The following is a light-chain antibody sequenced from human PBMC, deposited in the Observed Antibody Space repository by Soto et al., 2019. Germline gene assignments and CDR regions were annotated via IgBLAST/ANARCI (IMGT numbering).Light chain of an antibody. CDR3: QQSYSTPWT. CDR1: QSISTK. J-gene: IGKJ1*01. V-gene: IGKV1-5*03. CDR2: KAS. Sequence: DIQMTQSPSTLSASVGDRVTITCRASQSISTKLAWYQQKVGKAPKLLIYKASTLKSGVPSRFSGSGSGTDFTLTISSLQPEDFATYYCQQSYSTPWTFGQGTKVDIK.